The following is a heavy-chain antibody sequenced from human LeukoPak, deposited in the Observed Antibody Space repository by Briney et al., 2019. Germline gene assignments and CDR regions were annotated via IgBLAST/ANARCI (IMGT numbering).Heavy chain of an antibody. J-gene: IGHJ3*02. Sequence: GRSLRLSCAASGFTFSSYAMHWVRQAPGKGLEWVAVISYDGSNKYYADSVKGRFTISRDNSKNTLYLQMNSLRAEDTAVYYCARGGIQPVDDAFDIWGQGRMVNVSS. D-gene: IGHD5-18*01. CDR1: GFTFSSYA. V-gene: IGHV3-30*04. CDR3: ARGGIQPVDDAFDI. CDR2: ISYDGSNK.